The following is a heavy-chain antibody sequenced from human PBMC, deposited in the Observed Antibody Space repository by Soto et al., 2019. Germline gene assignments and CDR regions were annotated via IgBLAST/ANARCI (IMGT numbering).Heavy chain of an antibody. CDR1: GGTFNNYP. D-gene: IGHD5-12*01. Sequence: GASVKVSCKASGGTFNNYPITWVRQAPGEGLEWMGGSIPIFGTANYAQKFQGRVTISVGESTSTAYMELSSLRSEDTAVYYCARGRGYSGDDHYYYFDMDVWGQGTTVTVS. CDR3: ARGRGYSGDDHYYYFDMDV. J-gene: IGHJ6*02. V-gene: IGHV1-69*13. CDR2: SIPIFGTA.